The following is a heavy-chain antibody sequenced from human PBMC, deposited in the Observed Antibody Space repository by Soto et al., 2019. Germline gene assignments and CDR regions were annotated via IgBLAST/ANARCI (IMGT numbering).Heavy chain of an antibody. CDR1: GFAFINAW. CDR2: IKSNSDGGTT. J-gene: IGHJ4*02. V-gene: IGHV3-15*07. D-gene: IGHD6-19*01. CDR3: TTDTRSGWDGQFAY. Sequence: EVQLVESGGGLVEPGGSLRLSCATSGFAFINAWMNWVRQAPGKGLEWVGRIKSNSDGGTTDYAAPVKGRFIISRDDSKNTLYLQMNSLKTEDTAVYYCTTDTRSGWDGQFAYWGQGALVTVSS.